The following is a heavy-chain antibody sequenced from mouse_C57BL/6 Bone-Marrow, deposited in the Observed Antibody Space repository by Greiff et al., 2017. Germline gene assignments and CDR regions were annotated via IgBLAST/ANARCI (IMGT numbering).Heavy chain of an antibody. D-gene: IGHD4-1*01. CDR2: IWSGGST. Sequence: VQGVESGPGLVQPSQSLSITCTVSGFSLTSYGVHWVRQSPGKGLEWLGVIWSGGSTDYNAAFISRLSISKDNSKSQVFFKMNSLQADDTAIYYCARTRTGNWYFDVWGTGTTVTVSS. V-gene: IGHV2-2*01. CDR1: GFSLTSYG. CDR3: ARTRTGNWYFDV. J-gene: IGHJ1*03.